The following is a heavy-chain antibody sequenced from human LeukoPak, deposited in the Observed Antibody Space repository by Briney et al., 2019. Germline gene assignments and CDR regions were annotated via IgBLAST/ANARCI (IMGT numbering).Heavy chain of an antibody. Sequence: SETLSLTCTVSDYSINSGYYWGWIRQPPGKGLEWIGEINHSGSTNYNPSLKSRVAISVDTSKNQFSLKLSSVTAADTAVYYCARRATMVRGLGYYYYYMDVWGKGTTVTISS. CDR3: ARRATMVRGLGYYYYYMDV. D-gene: IGHD3-10*01. CDR2: INHSGST. J-gene: IGHJ6*03. V-gene: IGHV4-38-2*02. CDR1: DYSINSGYY.